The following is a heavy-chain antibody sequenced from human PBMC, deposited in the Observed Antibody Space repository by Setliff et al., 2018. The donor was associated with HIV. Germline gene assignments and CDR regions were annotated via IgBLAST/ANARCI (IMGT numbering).Heavy chain of an antibody. CDR3: ARVARGGHSSRWYYFDY. D-gene: IGHD6-13*01. J-gene: IGHJ4*02. Sequence: SETLSLTCTVSGASIPGYYWSWIRQPPGKGLEWIGRIYTSGSTKYNPSLKSRVTISVDTSKNQFSLKVSSVTAADTAVYYCARVARGGHSSRWYYFDYWGQGTLVTVSS. CDR2: IYTSGST. CDR1: GASIPGYY. V-gene: IGHV4-4*08.